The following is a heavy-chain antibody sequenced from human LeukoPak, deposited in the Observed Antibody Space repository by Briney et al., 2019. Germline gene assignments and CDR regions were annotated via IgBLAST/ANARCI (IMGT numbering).Heavy chain of an antibody. CDR2: ISYDGSNK. V-gene: IGHV3-30-3*01. D-gene: IGHD5-18*01. J-gene: IGHJ6*02. Sequence: GGSLRLSCAASGFTFSSYAMHWVRQAPGKGLEWVAVISYDGSNKYYADSVKGRFTISRDNSKNTLYLQMNSLRAEDTAVYYCARDEQLWLHGMDVWGQGTTVTVSS. CDR1: GFTFSSYA. CDR3: ARDEQLWLHGMDV.